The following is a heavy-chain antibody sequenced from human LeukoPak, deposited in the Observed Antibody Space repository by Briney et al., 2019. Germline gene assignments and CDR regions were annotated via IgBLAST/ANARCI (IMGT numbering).Heavy chain of an antibody. CDR1: GFTFSSYG. CDR3: ARAVAPSAIEEAFDF. J-gene: IGHJ3*01. D-gene: IGHD6-13*01. Sequence: PGGSLRLSCAASGFTFSSYGMHWVRQAPGKGLEWVAFIRYDGSNKYYADSVKGRFTISRDNAKNSLYLEMNSLRAEDTAVYYCARAVAPSAIEEAFDFWGQGTLVTVSS. CDR2: IRYDGSNK. V-gene: IGHV3-30*02.